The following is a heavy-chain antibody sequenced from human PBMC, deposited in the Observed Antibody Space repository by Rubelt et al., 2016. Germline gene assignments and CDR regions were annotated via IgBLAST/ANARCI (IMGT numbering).Heavy chain of an antibody. Sequence: EVQLVESGGGLVQPGGSLRLSCAASGFSFSDYSMNWVRQAPGKGLEWLSYITSGSDIIPYAASEKARLTIPRANAKKSLYLQMNSLRVEDTAVYYCASDRVGWGQGTLVTVSS. CDR3: ASDRVG. V-gene: IGHV3-48*04. D-gene: IGHD2-2*01. CDR2: ITSGSDII. J-gene: IGHJ4*02. CDR1: GFSFSDYS.